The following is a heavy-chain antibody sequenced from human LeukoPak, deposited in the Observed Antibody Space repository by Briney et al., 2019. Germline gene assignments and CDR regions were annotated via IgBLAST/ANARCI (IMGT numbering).Heavy chain of an antibody. Sequence: ASVKVSCKASGYTFTSYDISWVRQAPGQGLEWMGWINPNSGGTNYAQKFQGWVTMTRDTSISAAYMELSRLRSDDTAVYYCAREGLIAAAGTYGYWGQGTLVTVSS. CDR1: GYTFTSYD. V-gene: IGHV1-2*04. CDR3: AREGLIAAAGTYGY. J-gene: IGHJ4*02. CDR2: INPNSGGT. D-gene: IGHD6-13*01.